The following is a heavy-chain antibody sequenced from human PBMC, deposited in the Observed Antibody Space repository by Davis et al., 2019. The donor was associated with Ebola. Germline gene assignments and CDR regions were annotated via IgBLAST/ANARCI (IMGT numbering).Heavy chain of an antibody. J-gene: IGHJ6*02. D-gene: IGHD6-6*01. CDR1: GGSFSGYY. CDR3: ARDPLIGSSSGYYYYGMDV. Sequence: MPSETLSLTCAVYGGSFSGYYWSWIRQPPGKGLEWIGEINHSGSTNYNPSLKSRVTISVDTSKNQFSLKLSSVTAADTAVYYCARDPLIGSSSGYYYYGMDVWGQGTTVTVSS. CDR2: INHSGST. V-gene: IGHV4-34*01.